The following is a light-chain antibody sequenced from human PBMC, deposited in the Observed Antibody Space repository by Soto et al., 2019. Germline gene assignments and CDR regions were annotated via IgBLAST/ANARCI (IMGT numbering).Light chain of an antibody. V-gene: IGLV2-8*01. Sequence: QSALTQPPSASGSPGQSVTISCTGTSSDIGGYEYVSWYQQHPGKAPKHMIFEVNKRPSGVPDRFSGSKSGNTASLTVSGLQAEDEADYYCSSYAGSKGVFGGGTKLTVL. CDR2: EVN. CDR3: SSYAGSKGV. J-gene: IGLJ3*02. CDR1: SSDIGGYEY.